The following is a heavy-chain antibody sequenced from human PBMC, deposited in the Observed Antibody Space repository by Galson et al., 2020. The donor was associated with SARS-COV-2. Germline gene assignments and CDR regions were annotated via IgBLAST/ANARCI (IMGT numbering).Heavy chain of an antibody. Sequence: SETLSLTCTVSGYSVSTTNYWGWVRQPPGRGLEWLGSVYPSGTTYYNPSLKSRVTISVDTSNSQFSLKLSSVTAADTAVYYCASSWAADWYFDLWGRGTLVTVSS. CDR3: ASSWAADWYFDL. V-gene: IGHV4-38-2*02. J-gene: IGHJ2*01. D-gene: IGHD6-25*01. CDR2: VYPSGTT. CDR1: GYSVSTTNY.